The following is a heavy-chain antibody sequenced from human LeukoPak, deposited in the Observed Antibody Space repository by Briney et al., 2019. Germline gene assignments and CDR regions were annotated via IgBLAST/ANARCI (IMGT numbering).Heavy chain of an antibody. CDR3: AKEGNWYSLDS. V-gene: IGHV3-30*02. Sequence: GGSLRLSCTASGFIFSDSGMHWVRQSPGKGLEWVTFIRYDGTNKDYADSVKGRFSISRDNSKNTVYLQMDSLSAEDAAVYYCAKEGNWYSLDSWGQGTLVTVSS. CDR1: GFIFSDSG. D-gene: IGHD6-13*01. J-gene: IGHJ4*02. CDR2: IRYDGTNK.